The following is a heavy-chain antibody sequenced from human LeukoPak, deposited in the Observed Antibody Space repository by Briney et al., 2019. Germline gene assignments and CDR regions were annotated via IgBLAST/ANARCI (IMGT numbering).Heavy chain of an antibody. CDR3: ARAHPAYSSSSGFDY. CDR2: VFYTGST. CDR1: IGSISTHY. V-gene: IGHV4-59*11. Sequence: SETLSLTCSVSIGSISTHYWSWIRQSPGQGLEWIGYVFYTGSTNYNPSLKSRVTLSVDTSKNQFSLKLTSVTAADTAVYYCARAHPAYSSSSGFDYWGQGTLVTVSS. J-gene: IGHJ4*02. D-gene: IGHD6-6*01.